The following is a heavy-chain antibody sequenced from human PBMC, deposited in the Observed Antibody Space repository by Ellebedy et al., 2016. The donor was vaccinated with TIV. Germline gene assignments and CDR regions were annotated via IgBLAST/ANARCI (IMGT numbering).Heavy chain of an antibody. CDR3: AKISPTHRGAFDI. V-gene: IGHV3-74*01. J-gene: IGHJ3*02. CDR1: GFTFGRYW. CDR2: IKSDGSST. D-gene: IGHD3-3*02. Sequence: HTGGSLRLSXVASGFTFGRYWMHWVRQAPGNKLVWVSRIKSDGSSTTYADSVKGRFTTSRDNARNTLYLQMNSLRGDDTARYYCAKISPTHRGAFDIWGQGTMVTVSS.